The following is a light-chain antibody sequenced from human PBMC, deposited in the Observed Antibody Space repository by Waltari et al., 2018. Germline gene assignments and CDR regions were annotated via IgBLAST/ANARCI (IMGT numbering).Light chain of an antibody. J-gene: IGKJ1*01. CDR2: LGS. Sequence: DIVMTQSPVSLPVTPVEPASLSCRSTQNLLHSNGNNYLDWYLQKPGQSPQLLIYLGSNRASGVPDRFSGSGSGTDFTLRINRVEAEDVGVYYCMQSLQALWTFGQGTKVEIK. CDR3: MQSLQALWT. V-gene: IGKV2-28*01. CDR1: QNLLHSNGNNY.